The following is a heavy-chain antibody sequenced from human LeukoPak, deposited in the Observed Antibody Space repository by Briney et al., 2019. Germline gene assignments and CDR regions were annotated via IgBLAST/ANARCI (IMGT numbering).Heavy chain of an antibody. J-gene: IGHJ4*02. CDR2: INTNTGNP. CDR3: ASVYDYSNYASNY. CDR1: GYTFTSYA. V-gene: IGHV7-4-1*02. D-gene: IGHD4-11*01. Sequence: ASVKVSCKASGYTFTSYAIQWVRQAPGQGLEWMGWINTNTGNPTYAQGFTGRFVFSLDTSVSTAYLQISSLKAEDTAVYYCASVYDYSNYASNYWGQGTLVTVSS.